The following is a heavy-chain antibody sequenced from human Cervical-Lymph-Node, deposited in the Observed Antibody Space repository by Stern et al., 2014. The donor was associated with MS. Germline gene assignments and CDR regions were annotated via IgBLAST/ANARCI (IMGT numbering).Heavy chain of an antibody. CDR1: GYTFATYG. D-gene: IGHD6-25*01. V-gene: IGHV1-18*01. CDR3: ARSSSSAYYYYYGMDV. J-gene: IGHJ6*02. Sequence: QVQLVQSGGEVKKPGASVKVSCKASGYTFATYGISWVRQAPGQGLEWMGRISAYNGNTNSAQKLKDRVTMTTDTSTSTAYMELRSLRSDDTAVYYCARSSSSAYYYYYGMDVWGQGTTVIVSS. CDR2: ISAYNGNT.